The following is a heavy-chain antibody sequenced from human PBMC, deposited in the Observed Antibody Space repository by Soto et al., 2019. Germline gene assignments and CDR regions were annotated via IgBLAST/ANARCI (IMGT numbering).Heavy chain of an antibody. CDR1: GFTFDDYG. CDR3: VRDTYDSGPL. V-gene: IGHV3-20*04. CDR2: INWNGGRA. D-gene: IGHD3-9*01. Sequence: PGGSLRLSCAASGFTFDDYGMSWVRQSPGKGLEWVSGINWNGGRAGYADSVKGRFTISRDNAKNSLHLQMNSLRAEDTALYYCVRDTYDSGPLWGQGTQVTVSS. J-gene: IGHJ4*02.